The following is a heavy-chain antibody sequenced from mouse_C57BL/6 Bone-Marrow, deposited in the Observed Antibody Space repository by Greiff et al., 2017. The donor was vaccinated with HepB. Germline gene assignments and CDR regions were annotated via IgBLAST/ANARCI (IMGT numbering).Heavy chain of an antibody. CDR3: ARMALPRYYFDY. Sequence: EVQLVESGGGLVQPGGSLSLSCAASGFTFTDYYMSWVRQPPGKALEWLGFIRNKANGYTTEYSASVKGRFTISRDNSQSILYLQMNALRAEDSATYYCARMALPRYYFDYWGQGTTLTVSS. J-gene: IGHJ2*01. CDR1: GFTFTDYY. V-gene: IGHV7-3*01. CDR2: IRNKANGYTT. D-gene: IGHD1-1*01.